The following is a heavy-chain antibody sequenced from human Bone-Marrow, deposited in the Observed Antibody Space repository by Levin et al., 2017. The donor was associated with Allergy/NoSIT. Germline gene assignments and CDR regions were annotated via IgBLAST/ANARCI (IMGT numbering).Heavy chain of an antibody. Sequence: GGSLRLSCAASGFTFDDYSMHWVRQVPGKGLEWVSLINWDGSNTYYADSVPFLFPISRDNSKNSLYLQMNSLRTEDTALYFCGKDIVRGGYSYGKYWGQGTPVNVSS. CDR2: INWDGSNT. CDR1: GFTFDDYS. J-gene: IGHJ4*02. D-gene: IGHD5-18*01. V-gene: IGHV3-43*01. CDR3: GKDIVRGGYSYGKY.